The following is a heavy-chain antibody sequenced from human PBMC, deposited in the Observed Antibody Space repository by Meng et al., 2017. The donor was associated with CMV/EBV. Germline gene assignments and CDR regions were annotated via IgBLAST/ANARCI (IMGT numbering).Heavy chain of an antibody. J-gene: IGHJ5*02. CDR1: GYTFTSYY. V-gene: IGHV1-46*01. D-gene: IGHD3-16*02. Sequence: ASAQVSCKASGYTFTSYYMHWVRQAPGQGLVWMGIINPSGGSTSYEQKCQGRVTMTRDTATSTVYMELSSLRSEDTAVYYCAMAWGGYGWGSDRSGGWFDPWGQGTLVTVSS. CDR2: INPSGGST. CDR3: AMAWGGYGWGSDRSGGWFDP.